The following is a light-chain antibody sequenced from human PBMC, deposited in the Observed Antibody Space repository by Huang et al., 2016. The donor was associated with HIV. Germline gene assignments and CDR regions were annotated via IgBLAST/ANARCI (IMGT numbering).Light chain of an antibody. V-gene: IGKV3-15*01. CDR2: GAS. CDR3: QQYNDWPPLYT. Sequence: EIVMTQSPATLSVSPGERATLSCRASQSVSSNLAWYQQKPGQAPGLLIFGASTRATGIPARFRGSGSGTEFTLTISSLQSEDSAVYYCQQYNDWPPLYTFGQGTKLEIQ. J-gene: IGKJ2*01. CDR1: QSVSSN.